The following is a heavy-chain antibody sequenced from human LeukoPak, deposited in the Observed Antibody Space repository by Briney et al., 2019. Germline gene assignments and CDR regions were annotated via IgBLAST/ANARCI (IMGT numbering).Heavy chain of an antibody. CDR2: ICYSGTT. D-gene: IGHD6-6*01. V-gene: IGHV4-59*08. Sequence: SETLSLTCTVSGGSISNYCWSWIRQPPGKGLEWIVYICYSGTTNYNPSLKSRVTISVDRSKNQFSLRLSSVTAADTAVYYCARSRRGSSYVPYFDYWGQGTLVTVSS. CDR3: ARSRRGSSYVPYFDY. CDR1: GGSISNYC. J-gene: IGHJ4*02.